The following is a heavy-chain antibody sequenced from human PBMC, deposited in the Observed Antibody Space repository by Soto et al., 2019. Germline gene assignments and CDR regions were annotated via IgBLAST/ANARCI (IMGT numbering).Heavy chain of an antibody. CDR2: IYYSGST. D-gene: IGHD6-13*01. Sequence: SETLSLTCTVSGGSISSYYWSWIRQPPGKGLEWIGYIYYSGSTNYNPSLKSRVTISVDTYKNQFSLKLSSVTAADTAVYYCARDHSSSEYYYGMDVWGQGTTVTVSS. J-gene: IGHJ6*02. CDR1: GGSISSYY. CDR3: ARDHSSSEYYYGMDV. V-gene: IGHV4-59*01.